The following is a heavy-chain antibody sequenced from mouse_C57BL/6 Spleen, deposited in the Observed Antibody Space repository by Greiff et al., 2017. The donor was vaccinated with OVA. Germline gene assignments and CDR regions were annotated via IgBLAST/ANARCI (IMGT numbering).Heavy chain of an antibody. D-gene: IGHD2-3*01. Sequence: VQLQQSGPELVKPGASVKISCKASGYTFTDYYMNWVKQSHGKSLEWIGDINPNNGGTRYNQKFQGKATLTVDKSSSTAYMELRSLTSEDSAVYYCARPSGGYYGCAYWGQGTLVTVSA. J-gene: IGHJ3*01. CDR1: GYTFTDYY. CDR2: INPNNGGT. V-gene: IGHV1-26*01. CDR3: ARPSGGYYGCAY.